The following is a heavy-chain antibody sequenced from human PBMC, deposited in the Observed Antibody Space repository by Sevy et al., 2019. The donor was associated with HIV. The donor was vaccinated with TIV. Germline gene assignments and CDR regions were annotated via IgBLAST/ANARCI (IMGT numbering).Heavy chain of an antibody. D-gene: IGHD6-19*01. CDR1: GFIFSSYG. CDR3: ASGAGYSSGWNLDNWFDP. V-gene: IGHV3-33*01. J-gene: IGHJ5*02. CDR2: IWHDGGNK. Sequence: GGSLRLSCAASGFIFSSYGMHWVRQAPGKGLEWVAVIWHDGGNKYNADSVKGRFTISRDNSKNTLYLQMNSLRAEDTAVYYCASGAGYSSGWNLDNWFDPWGQGTLVTVSS.